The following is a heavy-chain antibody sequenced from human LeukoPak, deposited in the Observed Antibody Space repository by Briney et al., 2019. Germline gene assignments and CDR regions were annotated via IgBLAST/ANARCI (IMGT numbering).Heavy chain of an antibody. J-gene: IGHJ6*03. CDR1: GYTFTSYG. D-gene: IGHD6-13*01. CDR2: ISAYNGNT. V-gene: IGHV1-18*01. Sequence: ASVKVSCKASGYTFTSYGISWVRQAPGQGLEWMGWISAYNGNTNYAQKLQGRVTMTTDTSTSTAYMELRSLRSDDTAVYYCARVRSSSWHYYYYMDVWGKGTTVTVSS. CDR3: ARVRSSSWHYYYYMDV.